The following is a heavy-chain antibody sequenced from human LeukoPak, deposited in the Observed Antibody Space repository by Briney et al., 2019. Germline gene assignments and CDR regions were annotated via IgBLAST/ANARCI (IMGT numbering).Heavy chain of an antibody. V-gene: IGHV4-39*01. D-gene: IGHD6-19*01. Sequence: PSETLSLTCTVSGGSISSSSYYWGWIRQPPGKGLEWIGSIYYSGSTCYNPSLKSRVTISVDTSKNQFSLKLSSVTAADTAVYYCARHSSGWFRGDYWGQGTLVTVSS. CDR2: IYYSGST. CDR1: GGSISSSSYY. CDR3: ARHSSGWFRGDY. J-gene: IGHJ4*02.